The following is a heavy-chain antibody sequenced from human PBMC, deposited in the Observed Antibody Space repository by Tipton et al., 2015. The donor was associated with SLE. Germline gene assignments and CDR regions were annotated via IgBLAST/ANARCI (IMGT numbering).Heavy chain of an antibody. CDR1: GDSISPYY. CDR3: ARDLRPMDV. V-gene: IGHV4-59*01. Sequence: VKPSETLSLTCTVSGDSISPYYWSWIRQPPGKGLEWIGYIYFSGSTNYSPSLRSRVAISLDTSKNQFSLKLSSVTAADTAVYFCARDLRPMDVWGPGTTVIVSS. CDR2: IYFSGST. J-gene: IGHJ6*02.